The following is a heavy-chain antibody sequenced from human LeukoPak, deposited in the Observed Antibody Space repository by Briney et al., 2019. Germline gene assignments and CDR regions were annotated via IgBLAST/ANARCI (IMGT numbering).Heavy chain of an antibody. Sequence: GESLKISCKASGYSFTSYWIGWVRQMPGKGLEWMGIIDPSDSETRYTPSFQGQVTISVDKSLTTADLQWNSLKASDTAMYYCARQTAMGRSGDYWGQGTLVTVST. V-gene: IGHV5-51*01. CDR2: IDPSDSET. CDR1: GYSFTSYW. D-gene: IGHD5-18*01. J-gene: IGHJ4*02. CDR3: ARQTAMGRSGDY.